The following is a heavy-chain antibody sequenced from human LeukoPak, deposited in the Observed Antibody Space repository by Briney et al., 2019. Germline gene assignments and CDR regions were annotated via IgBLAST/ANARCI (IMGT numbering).Heavy chain of an antibody. V-gene: IGHV4-4*07. J-gene: IGHJ3*02. Sequence: SETLSLTCTVSGGSINSYYWSWIRQFAGKGLEWIGRIYSSGSTNYNPSLKSRVTISVDTSKNQFSLKLSSVTAADTAVYYCARVLSGDDAFDIWGQGTMVTVSS. D-gene: IGHD3-10*01. CDR2: IYSSGST. CDR3: ARVLSGDDAFDI. CDR1: GGSINSYY.